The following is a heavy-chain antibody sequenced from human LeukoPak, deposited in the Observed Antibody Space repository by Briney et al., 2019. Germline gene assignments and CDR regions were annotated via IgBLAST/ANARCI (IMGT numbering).Heavy chain of an antibody. CDR2: INPSVGST. Sequence: ASVKVSCKASGYTFSSYYMHWVRQAPGRGLEWVGIINPSVGSTSYAPKLQGRVTMTRDTSTSTVYMELSSLRFEDTAVYYCARTRSSGYLTLDYWGQGALVTVSS. CDR3: ARTRSSGYLTLDY. V-gene: IGHV1-46*04. J-gene: IGHJ4*02. D-gene: IGHD3-22*01. CDR1: GYTFSSYY.